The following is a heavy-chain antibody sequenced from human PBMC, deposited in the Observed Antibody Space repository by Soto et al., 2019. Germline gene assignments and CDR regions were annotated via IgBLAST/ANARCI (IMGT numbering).Heavy chain of an antibody. J-gene: IGHJ4*02. V-gene: IGHV3-33*01. Sequence: QVQLVESGGGVVQPGRSLRLSCAASGFTFSSYGMHWVRQAPGKGLEWVAVIWYDGSNKYYADSVKGRFTISRDNSKNTLYLQMNSLRAEDTAVYYCARGVYDSSGYSPDYWGQGTLVTVSS. CDR2: IWYDGSNK. CDR3: ARGVYDSSGYSPDY. CDR1: GFTFSSYG. D-gene: IGHD3-22*01.